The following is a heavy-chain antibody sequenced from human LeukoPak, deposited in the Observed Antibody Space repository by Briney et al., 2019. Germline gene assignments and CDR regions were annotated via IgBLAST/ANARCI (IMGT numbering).Heavy chain of an antibody. CDR2: IYYSGST. V-gene: IGHV4-61*01. CDR1: GVSVSSGSYY. D-gene: IGHD1-26*01. Sequence: SETLSLTCTVSGVSVSSGSYYWSWIRQPPGKGLEWIGYIYYSGSTNYNPSLKSRVTISVDTSKNQFSLKLSSVTAADTAVYYCASRKSGSYFPSIDYWGQGTLVTVSS. J-gene: IGHJ4*02. CDR3: ASRKSGSYFPSIDY.